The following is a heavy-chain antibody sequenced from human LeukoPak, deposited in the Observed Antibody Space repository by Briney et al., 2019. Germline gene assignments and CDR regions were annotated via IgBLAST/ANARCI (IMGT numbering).Heavy chain of an antibody. CDR1: GFTFSSYG. Sequence: GRSLRLSCAASGFTFSSYGMHWVRQAPGKGLEWVAVISYDGSNKYYADSVKGRFTISRDNSKNTLYLQMNSLRAEDTAVYYCAKDSEDIVVVPAALFDYWGQGTLVTVSS. J-gene: IGHJ4*02. CDR3: AKDSEDIVVVPAALFDY. D-gene: IGHD2-2*01. CDR2: ISYDGSNK. V-gene: IGHV3-30*18.